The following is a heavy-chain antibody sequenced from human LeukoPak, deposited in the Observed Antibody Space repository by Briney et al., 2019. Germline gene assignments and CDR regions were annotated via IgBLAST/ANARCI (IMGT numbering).Heavy chain of an antibody. CDR3: ARNRPRGDRSGWFDP. D-gene: IGHD6-25*01. V-gene: IGHV1-2*02. J-gene: IGHJ5*02. Sequence: GASVKVSCKASGYTFTRYYMHWVRQAPGKGREWMSWINPNSGGTNYAQKFQGRVTMTRDTSISTAYRELSRLRSDDTAVYYCARNRPRGDRSGWFDPWGQGTLVTVSS. CDR1: GYTFTRYY. CDR2: INPNSGGT.